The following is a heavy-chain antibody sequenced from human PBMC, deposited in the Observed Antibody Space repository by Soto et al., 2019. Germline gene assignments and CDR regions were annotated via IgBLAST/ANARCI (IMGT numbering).Heavy chain of an antibody. V-gene: IGHV3-33*01. J-gene: IGHJ4*02. Sequence: HPGGSLRLSCEASGFTFSSHGMHWVRQAPGKGLEWVAVIWYDGSNKYYADSVKGRFTISRDNSKNTLYLQMNSLRAEDTAVYYCARATGSYGLFDYWGQGTLVTVSS. D-gene: IGHD1-26*01. CDR2: IWYDGSNK. CDR3: ARATGSYGLFDY. CDR1: GFTFSSHG.